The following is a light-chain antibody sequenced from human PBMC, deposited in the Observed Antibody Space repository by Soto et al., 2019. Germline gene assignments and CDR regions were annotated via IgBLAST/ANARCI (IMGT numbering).Light chain of an antibody. J-gene: IGKJ2*01. Sequence: EIVLTQSPGTLSLSPGEGATLSCRASQNISNNYLGWFQQKPGQAPRLLIYGASNRATGIPDRFSGSGSGTDFTLTITRLEPEDFTMFYCHQYGTSPYTFCQGTKLEIK. V-gene: IGKV3-20*01. CDR3: HQYGTSPYT. CDR1: QNISNNY. CDR2: GAS.